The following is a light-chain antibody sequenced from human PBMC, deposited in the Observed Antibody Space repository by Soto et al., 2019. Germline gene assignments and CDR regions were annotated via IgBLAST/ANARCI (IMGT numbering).Light chain of an antibody. CDR2: YAS. Sequence: IVLTQSPGNLSLAPGERATLSCRASEKVASTYLAWYQQKPGQAPRLLILYASSRATFIPVRFSGSGYGTDFTLIISRLEPEDFAVYRCQQYAISPWTFGQGTKVEVK. CDR3: QQYAISPWT. CDR1: EKVASTY. V-gene: IGKV3-20*01. J-gene: IGKJ1*01.